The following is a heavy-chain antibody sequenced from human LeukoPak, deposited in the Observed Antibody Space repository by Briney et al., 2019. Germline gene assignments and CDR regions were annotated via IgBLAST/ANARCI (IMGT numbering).Heavy chain of an antibody. J-gene: IGHJ3*02. V-gene: IGHV1-18*01. CDR3: ATDQYDCSSTSCYGAFDI. CDR1: GYTFTSYG. D-gene: IGHD2-2*01. Sequence: GASVKVSCKASGYTFTSYGISWVRQSPGQGLEWMGWISAYNGYTNYAQNFQGRVTMTTDASTSTAYMELRSLRSDDAAVYYCATDQYDCSSTSCYGAFDIWGQGTMVTVSS. CDR2: ISAYNGYT.